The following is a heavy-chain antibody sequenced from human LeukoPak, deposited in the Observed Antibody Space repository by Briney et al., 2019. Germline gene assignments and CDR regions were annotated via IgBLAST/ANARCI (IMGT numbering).Heavy chain of an antibody. J-gene: IGHJ4*02. V-gene: IGHV3-23*01. CDR2: ISGSGGST. CDR1: GFTFSSYG. D-gene: IGHD3-3*01. CDR3: AKILYGSGYFLLDS. Sequence: PGGTLRLSCAASGFTFSSYGMSWVRQAPGKGLEWVSAISGSGGSTYYADSVKGRFTISRDNSKNTLYLQMNSLRDEDTARYYCAKILYGSGYFLLDSWGQGTLVTVTS.